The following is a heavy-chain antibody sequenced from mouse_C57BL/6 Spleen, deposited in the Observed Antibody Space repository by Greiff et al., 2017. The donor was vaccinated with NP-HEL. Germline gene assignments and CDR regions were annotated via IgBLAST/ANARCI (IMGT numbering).Heavy chain of an antibody. V-gene: IGHV1-54*01. J-gene: IGHJ4*01. D-gene: IGHD3-2*02. CDR3: AREQLRLRRDYYAMDY. CDR2: INPGSGGT. Sequence: QVHVKQSGAELVRPGTSVKVSCKASGYAFTNYLIEWVKQRPGQGLEWIGVINPGSGGTNYNEKFKGKATLTADKSSSTAYMQLSSLTSEDSAVYFCAREQLRLRRDYYAMDYWGQGTSVTVSS. CDR1: GYAFTNYL.